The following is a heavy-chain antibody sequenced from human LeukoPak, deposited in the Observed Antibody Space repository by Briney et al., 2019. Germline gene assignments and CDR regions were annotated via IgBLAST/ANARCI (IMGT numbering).Heavy chain of an antibody. J-gene: IGHJ4*02. D-gene: IGHD2-21*01. Sequence: SETLSLTCTVSGGSISSGGYYWSWIRQHPGKGLEWIGYIYYSGSAYYNPSLKSRVTISVDTSENQFSLKLSSVTAADTAVYYCARGRQFPIPSLGYFDYWGQGTLVTVSS. CDR3: ARGRQFPIPSLGYFDY. V-gene: IGHV4-31*03. CDR2: IYYSGSA. CDR1: GGSISSGGYY.